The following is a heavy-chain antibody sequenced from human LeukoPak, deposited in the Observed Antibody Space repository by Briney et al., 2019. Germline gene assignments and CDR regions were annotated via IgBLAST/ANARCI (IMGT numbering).Heavy chain of an antibody. D-gene: IGHD3-22*01. CDR2: INHSGST. V-gene: IGHV4-34*01. J-gene: IGHJ4*02. CDR3: ARRDINYYDSSGYPY. CDR1: GGSFSGYY. Sequence: PSETLSLTCAVYGGSFSGYYWSWIRQPPGKGLEWIGEINHSGSTNYNPSLKSRVTISVDMSKNQFSLKLSSVTAADTAVYYCARRDINYYDSSGYPYWGQGTLATVSS.